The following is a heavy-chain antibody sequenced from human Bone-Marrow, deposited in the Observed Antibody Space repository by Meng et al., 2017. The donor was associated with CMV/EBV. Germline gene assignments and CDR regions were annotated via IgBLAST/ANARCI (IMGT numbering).Heavy chain of an antibody. Sequence: GESLKISCAASGFTFSSYAMHWVRQAPGKGLEWVAVISYDGSNKYYADSVKGRFTIARDNSKNTLYLQMNSLRAEDTAVYYCARGWLQLRALDYWGQGTLVTVSS. CDR3: ARGWLQLRALDY. D-gene: IGHD5-24*01. V-gene: IGHV3-30-3*01. CDR2: ISYDGSNK. J-gene: IGHJ4*02. CDR1: GFTFSSYA.